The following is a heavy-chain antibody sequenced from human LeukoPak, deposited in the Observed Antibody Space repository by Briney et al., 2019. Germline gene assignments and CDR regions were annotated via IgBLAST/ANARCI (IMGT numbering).Heavy chain of an antibody. J-gene: IGHJ4*02. CDR1: GYTFTSYA. CDR3: ARGAADTAIIPFDY. Sequence: ASVKVSCKASGYTFTSYAMNWVRRAPGQGLEWMGWINTNTGNPTYAQGFTGRFVFSLDTSVSTAYLQISSLKAEDTAVYYCARGAADTAIIPFDYWGQGTLVTVSS. V-gene: IGHV7-4-1*02. D-gene: IGHD5-18*01. CDR2: INTNTGNP.